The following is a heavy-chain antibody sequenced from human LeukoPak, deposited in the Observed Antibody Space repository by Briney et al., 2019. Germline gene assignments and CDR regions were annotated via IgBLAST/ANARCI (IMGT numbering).Heavy chain of an antibody. V-gene: IGHV1-18*01. J-gene: IGHJ4*02. D-gene: IGHD6-13*01. Sequence: GASVKVSCKASGYTFTSYGISWVRQAPGQGLEWMGRISAYNGNTNYAQKLQGRVTITADESTSTAYMELSSLRSEDTAVYYCARGPGAAAGEYYFDYWGQGTLVTVSS. CDR2: ISAYNGNT. CDR1: GYTFTSYG. CDR3: ARGPGAAAGEYYFDY.